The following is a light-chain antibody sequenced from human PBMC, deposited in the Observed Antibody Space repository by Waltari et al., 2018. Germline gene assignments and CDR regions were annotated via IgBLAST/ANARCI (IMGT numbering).Light chain of an antibody. CDR1: SSNIGSNY. V-gene: IGLV1-47*01. Sequence: QSVLTPPPSASGTPGQRVSFSCSGSSSNIGSNYVFWYQQFPGTAPKRLIYRDDQRPSGVPDRFSASKGGTSAALVISAVRSEDEADYYCAAWDGSLSGRLFGGGTRLTVL. CDR3: AAWDGSLSGRL. CDR2: RDD. J-gene: IGLJ3*02.